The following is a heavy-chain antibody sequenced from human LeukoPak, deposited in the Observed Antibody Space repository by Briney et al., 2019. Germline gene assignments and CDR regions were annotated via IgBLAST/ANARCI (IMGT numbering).Heavy chain of an antibody. Sequence: PGASVKVSCKASGYTFTGYYMHWVRQAPGQGLEWMGRINPNSGGTNYAQKFQGRVTMTRDTSISTAYMELSRLRSDDTAVYYCARRVVRGNWFDPWGQGTLVTVSS. CDR2: INPNSGGT. CDR1: GYTFTGYY. V-gene: IGHV1-2*06. J-gene: IGHJ5*02. D-gene: IGHD4-23*01. CDR3: ARRVVRGNWFDP.